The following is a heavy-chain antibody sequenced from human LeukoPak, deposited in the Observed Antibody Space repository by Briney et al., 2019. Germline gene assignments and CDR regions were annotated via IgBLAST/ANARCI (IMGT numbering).Heavy chain of an antibody. Sequence: PGGSLRLSCAASGFTFSSYVMSWVRQAPGKGLDWVSVISGSGGTTYYADSVNGRFTISRDNSKNTLYLQMNSLRAEDTAIYYCAKDSSTTVTTKGGPRRSFDYWGLGTLVTVSS. CDR1: GFTFSSYV. J-gene: IGHJ4*02. D-gene: IGHD4-17*01. V-gene: IGHV3-23*01. CDR3: AKDSSTTVTTKGGPRRSFDY. CDR2: ISGSGGTT.